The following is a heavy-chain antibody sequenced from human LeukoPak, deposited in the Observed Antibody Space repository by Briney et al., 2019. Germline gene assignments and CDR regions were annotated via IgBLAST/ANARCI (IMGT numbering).Heavy chain of an antibody. CDR1: GFTVSSNY. J-gene: IGHJ3*01. Sequence: GGSLRLSCAASGFTVSSNYMSWVRQAPGKGLEWVSVIYSGGSTYYADSVKGRFTISRDNSKNTLYLQMNSLRAEDTAVYYCAREDAPYCSSTSCYLPHRMGYSGYVFWGQGTMVTVSS. D-gene: IGHD2-2*01. V-gene: IGHV3-53*01. CDR3: AREDAPYCSSTSCYLPHRMGYSGYVF. CDR2: IYSGGST.